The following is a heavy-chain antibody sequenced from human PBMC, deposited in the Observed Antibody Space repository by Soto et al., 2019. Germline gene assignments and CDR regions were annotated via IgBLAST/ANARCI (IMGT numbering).Heavy chain of an antibody. CDR1: GGSISSYY. J-gene: IGHJ5*02. CDR2: IYTSGST. D-gene: IGHD2-15*01. CDR3: ARHSGYCSGGSCYHNWYDP. V-gene: IGHV4-4*07. Sequence: SETLSLTCTVSGGSISSYYWRWIRQPAGKGLEWIGRIYTSGSTNYNPSLKSRVTMSVDTSKNQFSLKLSSVTAADTAVYYCARHSGYCSGGSCYHNWYDPWGQGTLVPVSS.